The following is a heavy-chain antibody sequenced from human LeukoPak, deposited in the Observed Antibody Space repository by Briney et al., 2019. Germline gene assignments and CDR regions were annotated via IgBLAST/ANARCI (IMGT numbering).Heavy chain of an antibody. Sequence: GRSLRLSCAASGFTFSSYAMHWVRQAPGKGLGWVVVISYDGSNKYYADSVKGRFTISRDNFKNTLYLLMNSLRAEDTAVYYCAREGAMVRGVINFDYWGQGTLVTVSS. D-gene: IGHD3-10*01. V-gene: IGHV3-30-3*01. J-gene: IGHJ4*02. CDR2: ISYDGSNK. CDR1: GFTFSSYA. CDR3: AREGAMVRGVINFDY.